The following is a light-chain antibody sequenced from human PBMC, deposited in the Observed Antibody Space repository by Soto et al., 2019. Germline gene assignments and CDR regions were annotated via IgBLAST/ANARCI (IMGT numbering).Light chain of an antibody. J-gene: IGLJ2*01. CDR3: SSYRATGTLLV. Sequence: QSALTQPASVSGSPGQSITISCTGTSSDVGGYDYVSWYQQSPGRAPKLIIFEVRDRPVGVSDRFSGSKSGNTASLTISGLQAEDEATYYCSSYRATGTLLVFGGGTKLTVL. CDR2: EVR. CDR1: SSDVGGYDY. V-gene: IGLV2-14*01.